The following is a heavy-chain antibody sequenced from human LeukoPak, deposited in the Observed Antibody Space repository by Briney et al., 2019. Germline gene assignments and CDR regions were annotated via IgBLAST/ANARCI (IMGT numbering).Heavy chain of an antibody. J-gene: IGHJ4*02. D-gene: IGHD3-16*02. Sequence: ASVKVSCKASGYTFTSYGISWVRQAPGQGLEWMGSISPYTGNTKYAERFQDRVIMTTDTSTRTAYMELRSLRSDDTAVFYCARDQYDSVWGSYRPYLDYWGQGTLVTVSS. CDR3: ARDQYDSVWGSYRPYLDY. CDR1: GYTFTSYG. CDR2: ISPYTGNT. V-gene: IGHV1-18*04.